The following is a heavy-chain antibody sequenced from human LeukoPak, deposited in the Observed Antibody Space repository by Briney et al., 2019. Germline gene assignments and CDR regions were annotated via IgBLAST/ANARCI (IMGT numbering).Heavy chain of an antibody. CDR2: MNPNSGNT. D-gene: IGHD4-11*01. CDR1: GYTFISYD. J-gene: IGHJ6*03. Sequence: ASVKVSCKASGYTFISYDINWVRQATGQGLEWMGWMNPNSGNTGYAQKFQGRVTITRNTSISAAYMELSSLRSEDTAVYYCARAPSTTVSWGYYYMDVWGKGTTVTVSS. CDR3: ARAPSTTVSWGYYYMDV. V-gene: IGHV1-8*03.